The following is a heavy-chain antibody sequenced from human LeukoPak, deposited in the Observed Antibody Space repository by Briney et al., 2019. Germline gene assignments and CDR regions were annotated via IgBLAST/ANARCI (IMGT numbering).Heavy chain of an antibody. CDR1: GYTFTSYY. D-gene: IGHD1-14*01. Sequence: ASVKVSCRASGYTFTSYYMHWVRQAPGQGLEWMGIINPSGGSTSYAQKFQGRVTMTRDTSTSTVYMELSSLRSEDTAVYYCARDASPRTFDYWGQGTLVTVSS. V-gene: IGHV1-46*01. CDR3: ARDASPRTFDY. CDR2: INPSGGST. J-gene: IGHJ4*02.